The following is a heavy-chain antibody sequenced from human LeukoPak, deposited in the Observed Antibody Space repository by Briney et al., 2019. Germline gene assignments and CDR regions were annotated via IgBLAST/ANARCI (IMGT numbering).Heavy chain of an antibody. CDR2: INPSGGST. D-gene: IGHD3-10*01. CDR3: ARGTVRGVIKLVY. V-gene: IGHV1-46*01. CDR1: GYTFTRHY. J-gene: IGHJ4*02. Sequence: ASVKVSCKPSGYTFTRHYIHWVRQAPGQGLEWMGIINPSGGSTTYAQKFQGRVTMTRDTSTSTVYMELSSLRSEDTAVYYCARGTVRGVIKLVYWGQGTLVTVSS.